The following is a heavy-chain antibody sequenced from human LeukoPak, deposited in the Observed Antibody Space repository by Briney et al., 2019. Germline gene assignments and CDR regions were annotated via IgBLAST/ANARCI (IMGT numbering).Heavy chain of an antibody. CDR1: GGTFSSYA. V-gene: IGHV1-69*05. J-gene: IGHJ5*02. Sequence: SVKVSCRASGGTFSSYAISWVRQAPGQGLEWMGGIIPIFGTANYAQKFQGRVAITTDESTSTAYMELSSLRSEDTAVYYCASHYDSSGPYSWFDPWGQGTLVTVSS. CDR2: IIPIFGTA. CDR3: ASHYDSSGPYSWFDP. D-gene: IGHD3-22*01.